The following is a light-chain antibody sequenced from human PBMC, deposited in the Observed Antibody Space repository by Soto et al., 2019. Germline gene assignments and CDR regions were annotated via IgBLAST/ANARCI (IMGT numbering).Light chain of an antibody. V-gene: IGKV3-20*01. CDR3: QYYSSSLSIT. Sequence: EIVLTQSPGILSLSPGKKATLSCRASQSVRSTYLAWYQQKPGQAPRLLIHGASSRATGIPDRFSGSGSGTDFTLTISRLEPEDFAVYYCQYYSSSLSITFG. CDR2: GAS. J-gene: IGKJ5*01. CDR1: QSVRSTY.